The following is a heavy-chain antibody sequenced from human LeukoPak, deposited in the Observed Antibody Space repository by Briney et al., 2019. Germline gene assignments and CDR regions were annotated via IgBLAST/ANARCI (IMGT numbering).Heavy chain of an antibody. D-gene: IGHD1-26*01. CDR3: ARDSSRSSTFLFDY. V-gene: IGHV1-2*02. Sequence: ASVKVSCKASGYTFTGYYMHWVRQAPGQGLEWMGWINPNSGGTNYAQKFQGRVTMTRDTSISTAYMELSRLRSDDTAVYYCARDSSRSSTFLFDYWGQGTLVTVSS. CDR1: GYTFTGYY. J-gene: IGHJ4*02. CDR2: INPNSGGT.